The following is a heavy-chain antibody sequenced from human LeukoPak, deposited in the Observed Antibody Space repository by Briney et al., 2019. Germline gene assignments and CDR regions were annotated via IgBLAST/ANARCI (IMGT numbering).Heavy chain of an antibody. D-gene: IGHD3-10*01. CDR1: GLAFSSCW. J-gene: IGHJ5*02. CDR2: ISGSGGST. Sequence: PGGSLRLSCAASGLAFSSCWMSWVRQAPGKGLEWVSAISGSGGSTYYADSVKGRFTISRDNSKNTLYLQMNSLRAEDTAVYYCAKDSARLARGEFDPWGQGTLVTVSS. V-gene: IGHV3-23*01. CDR3: AKDSARLARGEFDP.